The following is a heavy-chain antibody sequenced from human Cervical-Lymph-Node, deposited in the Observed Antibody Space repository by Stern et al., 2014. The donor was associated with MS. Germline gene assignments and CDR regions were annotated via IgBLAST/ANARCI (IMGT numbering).Heavy chain of an antibody. CDR2: IFPGGSDI. D-gene: IGHD4-17*01. V-gene: IGHV5-51*01. Sequence: EVQLVQSGPEVKRPGESLKISCQASGYTFTSYWIGWVRQMPGKGLEWIAIIFPGGSDIRYSPSFQGQVTISADKSSSTAYLQWNPLKAGDPAIYYCARQRSFDYWGQGTLVTVSS. CDR3: ARQRSFDY. J-gene: IGHJ4*02. CDR1: GYTFTSYW.